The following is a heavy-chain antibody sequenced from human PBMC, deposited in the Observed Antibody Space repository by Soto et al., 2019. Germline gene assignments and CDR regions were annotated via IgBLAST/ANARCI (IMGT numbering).Heavy chain of an antibody. D-gene: IGHD2-15*01. V-gene: IGHV1-69*06. CDR3: AGRAGARYGGSSEDWYFDL. CDR1: GGTFSRYA. Sequence: QVQLVQSGAEVKKPGSSVKVSCKASGGTFSRYAISWVRQAPGQGLEWMGGIIPIFGTTNYAQKFQGRVTITADKSTSTAYMELSSLRSEDTAVYYCAGRAGARYGGSSEDWYFDLWGRGTPVTVSS. CDR2: IIPIFGTT. J-gene: IGHJ2*01.